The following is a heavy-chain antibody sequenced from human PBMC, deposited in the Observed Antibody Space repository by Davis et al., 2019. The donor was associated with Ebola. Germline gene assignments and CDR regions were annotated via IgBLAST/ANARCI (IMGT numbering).Heavy chain of an antibody. J-gene: IGHJ6*02. CDR2: IYTSGST. CDR3: ASLGIAAAGTHQSYGMDV. Sequence: PSETLSLTCTVSGGSISSYYWSWIRQPAGKGLEWIGRIYTSGSTNYNPSLKSRVTMSVDTSKNQFSLKLSSVTAADTAVYYCASLGIAAAGTHQSYGMDVWGQGTTVTVSS. D-gene: IGHD6-13*01. CDR1: GGSISSYY. V-gene: IGHV4-4*07.